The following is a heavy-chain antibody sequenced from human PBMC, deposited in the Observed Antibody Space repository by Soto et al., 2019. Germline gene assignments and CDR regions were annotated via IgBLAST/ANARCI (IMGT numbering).Heavy chain of an antibody. V-gene: IGHV4-4*02. CDR2: VYHTGDT. CDR3: AREIVTAGGNNYFDP. J-gene: IGHJ5*02. Sequence: SETLSLTCGVSGGTAASSHWWSWVRQSPGRGLEWIGNVYHTGDTNLNPSLQSRVTFSVDKSNNQFSLRLTSVTAADTAVYFCAREIVTAGGNNYFDPWGPGTLVTVSS. CDR1: GGTAASSHW. D-gene: IGHD2-21*02.